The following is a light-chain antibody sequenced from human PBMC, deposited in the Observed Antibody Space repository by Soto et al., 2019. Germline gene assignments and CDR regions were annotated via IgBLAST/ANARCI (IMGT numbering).Light chain of an antibody. CDR3: AAWDDSLNGVV. CDR2: SSN. J-gene: IGLJ2*01. CDR1: SSNTGSNS. Sequence: QSVLTQPPSASGTPGQRVTISCSGSSSNTGSNSVNWYQQLPGTAPKLLMSSSNQRPSGVPDRFSGSKSGTSASLANSGLQSEDEADYYCAAWDDSLNGVVFGGGTKLTVL. V-gene: IGLV1-44*01.